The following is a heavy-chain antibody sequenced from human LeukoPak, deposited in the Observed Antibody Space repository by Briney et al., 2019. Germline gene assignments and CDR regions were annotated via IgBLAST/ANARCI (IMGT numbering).Heavy chain of an antibody. CDR1: GYTFTDYY. V-gene: IGHV1-2*02. CDR2: INPNSGGT. D-gene: IGHD6-19*01. CDR3: ATRFPGIAVAGNFDY. Sequence: ASVKVSCKASGYTFTDYYMHWVRQAPGQGLEWMGWINPNSGGTKYTQKFQGRVTMTRDTSISTAYMELSRLRSDDTAVYYCATRFPGIAVAGNFDYWGQGTPVTVSS. J-gene: IGHJ4*02.